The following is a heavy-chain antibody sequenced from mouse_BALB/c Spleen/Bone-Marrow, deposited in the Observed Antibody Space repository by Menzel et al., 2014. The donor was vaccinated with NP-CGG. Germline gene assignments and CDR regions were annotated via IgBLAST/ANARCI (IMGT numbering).Heavy chain of an antibody. Sequence: EVHLVESGGGLVKPGGSLKLSCAASGFAFSSYDMSWVRQTPEKRLEWVAYISSGGGSTYYSDTVKGRFTISGDNAKNTLYLQMSSLKSEDTAMYYCARQILRGFAYWGQGTLVTVSA. CDR3: ARQILRGFAY. J-gene: IGHJ3*01. V-gene: IGHV5-12-1*01. CDR2: ISSGGGST. CDR1: GFAFSSYD. D-gene: IGHD1-1*01.